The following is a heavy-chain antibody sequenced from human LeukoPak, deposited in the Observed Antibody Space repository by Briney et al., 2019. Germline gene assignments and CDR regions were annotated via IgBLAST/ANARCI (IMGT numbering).Heavy chain of an antibody. V-gene: IGHV3-33*03. J-gene: IGHJ6*02. D-gene: IGHD3-3*01. CDR3: ARKAIFAYGMDV. CDR2: IWYDGSNK. CDR1: GFTFSSYG. Sequence: QPGRSLRLSCAASGFTFSSYGMHWVRQAPGKGLEWVAVIWYDGSNKYYADSVKGRFTISRDNAKNSLYLQMNSLRAEDTAVYYCARKAIFAYGMDVWGQGTTVTVSS.